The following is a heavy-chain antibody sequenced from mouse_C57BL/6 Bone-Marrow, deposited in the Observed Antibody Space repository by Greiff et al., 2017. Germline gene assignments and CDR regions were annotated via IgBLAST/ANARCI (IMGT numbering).Heavy chain of an antibody. CDR2: IYPGNSDT. CDR1: GYTFTSYW. J-gene: IGHJ1*03. V-gene: IGHV1-5*01. Sequence: VQLKQSGTVLARPGASVKMSCKTSGYTFTSYWMHWVKQRPGQGLEWIGAIYPGNSDTSYNQKFKGKAKLTAATSASTAYVELNSLTKEDSAVYYCTRQNGYDDWGTGPTVTVSS. D-gene: IGHD2-2*01. CDR3: TRQNGYDD.